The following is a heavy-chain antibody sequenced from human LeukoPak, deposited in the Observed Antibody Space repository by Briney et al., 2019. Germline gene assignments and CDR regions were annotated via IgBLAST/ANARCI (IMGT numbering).Heavy chain of an antibody. CDR1: GFTFSSCA. CDR3: AKDSAFYYIDV. V-gene: IGHV3-23*01. D-gene: IGHD3-10*01. J-gene: IGHJ6*03. CDR2: ISVSGQST. Sequence: GGTLRLSCVASGFTFSSCAMNWVRQAPGKGLEWVSVISVSGQSTYYADSVKGRFTISRDNSKNTLYLQMNSLKGDDTAVYYCAKDSAFYYIDVWGKGTTVIISS.